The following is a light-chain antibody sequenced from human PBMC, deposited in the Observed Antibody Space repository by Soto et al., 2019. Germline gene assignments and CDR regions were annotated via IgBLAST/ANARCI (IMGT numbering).Light chain of an antibody. CDR2: DAS. CDR3: HQYGRPPRT. CDR1: QSVTSNF. V-gene: IGKV3-20*01. Sequence: EIVLTQSACTLSWSAGERATLFWRASQSVTSNFVARYQLKHGQAPRLLIYDASTRATGVPDRVSGSGYGTDFTLTISRLETEDFAVYSCHQYGRPPRTFGQGTRLEIK. J-gene: IGKJ5*01.